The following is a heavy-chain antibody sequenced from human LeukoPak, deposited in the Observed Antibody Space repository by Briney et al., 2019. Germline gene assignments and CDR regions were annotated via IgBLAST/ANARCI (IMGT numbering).Heavy chain of an antibody. J-gene: IGHJ6*02. CDR3: ARAYGDYCYYGMDV. D-gene: IGHD4-17*01. Sequence: SETLSLTCTVSGGSIDRSSYYWGWIRQPPGKVLEWIGSIYYSGNTYYNSSLKSRITISVNTTKNQVALKLSSVTAADTAVYYCARAYGDYCYYGMDVWGQGTTVTVSS. CDR1: GGSIDRSSYY. V-gene: IGHV4-39*01. CDR2: IYYSGNT.